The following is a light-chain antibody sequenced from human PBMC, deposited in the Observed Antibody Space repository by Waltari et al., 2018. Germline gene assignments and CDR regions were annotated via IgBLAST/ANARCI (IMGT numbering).Light chain of an antibody. J-gene: IGKJ1*01. V-gene: IGKV3-20*01. CDR2: HAS. CDR3: QHYESLPVT. Sequence: CRASQSISKYLALYLHTPGQAPRLLIYHASSRAAGIPDRFSGSGSGTDFSLSISRLEPEDFAVYYCQHYESLPVTFGQGTKVEIK. CDR1: QSISKY.